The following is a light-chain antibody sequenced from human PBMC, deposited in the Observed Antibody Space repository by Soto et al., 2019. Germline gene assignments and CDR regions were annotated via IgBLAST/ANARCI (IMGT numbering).Light chain of an antibody. CDR1: QTIDSSY. V-gene: IGKV3-20*01. Sequence: VLTQSPCTLSLSPGARATLSCRASQTIDSSYLALLRQQPGQAPRLLIYAASSRPTGIPDGLSGSGSGTEFTLTISRLEPEDFALYYCQHYVTSPTFGGGTKVDIK. J-gene: IGKJ4*01. CDR3: QHYVTSPT. CDR2: AAS.